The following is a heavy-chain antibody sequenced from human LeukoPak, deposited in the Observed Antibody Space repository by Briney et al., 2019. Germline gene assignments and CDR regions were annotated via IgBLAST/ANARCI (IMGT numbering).Heavy chain of an antibody. CDR2: IYYSGST. J-gene: IGHJ4*02. V-gene: IGHV4-59*01. D-gene: IGHD6-6*01. CDR3: ARELSSSSSL. CDR1: GGSISSYY. Sequence: PSETLSLTCTVSGGSISSYYWSWIRQPPGKGLEWIGYIYYSGSTNYNPSLKSRVTISVDTSKNQFSLKLSSVTAANTAVYYCARELSSSSSLWGQGTLVTVSS.